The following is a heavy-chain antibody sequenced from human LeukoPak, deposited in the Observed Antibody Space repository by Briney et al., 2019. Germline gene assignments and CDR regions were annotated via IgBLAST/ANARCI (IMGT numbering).Heavy chain of an antibody. J-gene: IGHJ4*02. V-gene: IGHV4-59*01. CDR2: IYYSGST. CDR1: GGSISSYY. D-gene: IGHD3-10*01. Sequence: SETLSLTCTVSGGSISSYYWSWIRQPPGKGLEWIGYIYYSGSTNYNPSLKSRVTISLDTSKNQFSLKLSSVTAADTAVYYCARALGVRAVCIDFWGQGTLVTVSS. CDR3: ARALGVRAVCIDF.